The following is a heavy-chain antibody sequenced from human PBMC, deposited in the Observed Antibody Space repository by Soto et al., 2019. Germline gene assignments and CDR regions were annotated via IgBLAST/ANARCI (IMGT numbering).Heavy chain of an antibody. CDR3: ARDLSSGWYHVGY. D-gene: IGHD6-19*01. J-gene: IGHJ4*02. CDR1: GFTFSSYA. CDR2: ISYDGSNK. Sequence: GESLKISCAASGFTFSSYAMHWVRQAPGKGLEWVAVISYDGSNKYYADSVKGRFTISRDNSKNTLYLQMNSLRAEDTAVYYCARDLSSGWYHVGYWGQGTLVTVSS. V-gene: IGHV3-30-3*01.